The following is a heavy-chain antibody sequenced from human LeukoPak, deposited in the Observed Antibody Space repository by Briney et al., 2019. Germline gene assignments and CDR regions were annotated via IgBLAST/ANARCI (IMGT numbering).Heavy chain of an antibody. J-gene: IGHJ4*02. CDR2: IYSSGST. V-gene: IGHV3-66*01. CDR1: GFTVSSNY. D-gene: IGHD6-19*01. Sequence: PGGSLRLSCAASGFTVSSNYMSWVRQAPGKGLEWVSVIYSSGSTYYADSVKGRFTISRDNSKNPLYLQMNSLRAEDTAVYYCARDFHRSSGWFFDYWGQGTLVTVSS. CDR3: ARDFHRSSGWFFDY.